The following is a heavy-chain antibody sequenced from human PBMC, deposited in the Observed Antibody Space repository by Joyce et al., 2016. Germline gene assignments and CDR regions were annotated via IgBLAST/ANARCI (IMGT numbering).Heavy chain of an antibody. J-gene: IGHJ4*02. D-gene: IGHD6-19*01. Sequence: QVQLVESGGGVVQPGRSLRLSCAASGFSFTSHIMYWVRQAPGKGLEWVAGVSYDGSSTYYADSMMSRFTVSRDNSKNTLYLQMNSLRVEDTAVYYCARDNPSRGCIDYWGQGTLVTVSS. CDR1: GFSFTSHI. CDR3: ARDNPSRGCIDY. CDR2: VSYDGSST. V-gene: IGHV3-30-3*01.